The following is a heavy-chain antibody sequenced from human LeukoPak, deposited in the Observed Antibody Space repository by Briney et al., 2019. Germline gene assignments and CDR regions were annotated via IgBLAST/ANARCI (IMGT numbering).Heavy chain of an antibody. D-gene: IGHD5-12*01. CDR1: GFTFDDYA. Sequence: PGGSLRLSCAASGFTFDDYAMHWVRQAPGKGLEWVSGISWNSGSIGYADSVKGRFTISRDNAKNSLYLQMNSLRAEDTALYYCAKGLIVATIDGFDYWGQGTLVTVSS. CDR3: AKGLIVATIDGFDY. V-gene: IGHV3-9*01. CDR2: ISWNSGSI. J-gene: IGHJ4*02.